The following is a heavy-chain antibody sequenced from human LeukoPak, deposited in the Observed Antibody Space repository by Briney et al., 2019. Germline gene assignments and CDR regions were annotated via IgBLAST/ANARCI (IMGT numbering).Heavy chain of an antibody. CDR2: MNPNNGNT. Sequence: GASVKVSCKASGYTFTSYDINWVRQVTGQGLEWMGWMNPNNGNTGYVQKFQGRVTMTRDTSIGTAYMELSSLRSEDTAVYYCARDRAQGLRYFDWLAYYYMDAWGKGTTVTVSS. D-gene: IGHD3-9*01. V-gene: IGHV1-8*01. CDR3: ARDRAQGLRYFDWLAYYYMDA. J-gene: IGHJ6*03. CDR1: GYTFTSYD.